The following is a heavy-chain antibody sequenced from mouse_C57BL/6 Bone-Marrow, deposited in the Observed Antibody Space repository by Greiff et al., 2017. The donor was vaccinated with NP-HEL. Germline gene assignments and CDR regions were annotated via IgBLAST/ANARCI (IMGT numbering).Heavy chain of an antibody. Sequence: EVKVVESGGGLVKPGGSLKLSCAASGFTFSSYAMSWVRQTPEKRLEWVATISDGGSYTYYPDNVKGRFTISRDNAKNNLYLQMSHLKSEDTAIYYCAREKVYYYGSSYEDYAMDYWGQGTSVTVSS. V-gene: IGHV5-4*01. J-gene: IGHJ4*01. CDR1: GFTFSSYA. CDR3: AREKVYYYGSSYEDYAMDY. CDR2: ISDGGSYT. D-gene: IGHD1-1*01.